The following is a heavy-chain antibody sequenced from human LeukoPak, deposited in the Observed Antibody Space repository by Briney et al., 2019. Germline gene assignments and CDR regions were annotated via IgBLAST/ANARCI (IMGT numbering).Heavy chain of an antibody. CDR2: ISSSGSSI. J-gene: IGHJ4*02. CDR3: ARLKYTSSWHYFFDD. V-gene: IGHV3-11*04. D-gene: IGHD6-13*01. CDR1: GFTFSDDY. Sequence: GGSLRLSCAASGFTFSDDYMSWIRQAPGKGLEWGSYISSSGSSIYYGDSVKGRFTISRDNAKNSLYLQMNSLRADDTAMYYCARLKYTSSWHYFFDDWGQGTLVTVSS.